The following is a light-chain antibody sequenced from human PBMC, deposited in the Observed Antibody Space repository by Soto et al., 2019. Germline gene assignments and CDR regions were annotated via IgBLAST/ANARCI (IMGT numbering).Light chain of an antibody. CDR1: QSISSY. J-gene: IGKJ5*01. V-gene: IGKV1-39*01. CDR2: AAS. Sequence: DIQMTHSPSSLSASVGYRFNITCRASQSISSYLNWYQQKPGKAPKRLIYAASSLQSGVPSRLRGSGYGTEFTITISSMQTEDFATYYCQQANSFPITFGHGTRLEI. CDR3: QQANSFPIT.